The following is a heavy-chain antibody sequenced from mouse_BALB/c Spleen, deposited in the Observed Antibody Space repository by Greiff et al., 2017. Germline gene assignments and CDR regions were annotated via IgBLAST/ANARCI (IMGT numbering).Heavy chain of an antibody. V-gene: IGHV5-17*02. D-gene: IGHD1-2*01. CDR1: GFTFSSFG. CDR3: ARPTTATWYFDV. Sequence: EVMLVESGGGLVQPGGSRKLSCAASGFTFSSFGMHWVRQAPEKGLEWVAYISSGSSTIYYADTVKGRFTISRDNPKNTLFLQMTSLRSEDTAMDDCARPTTATWYFDVWGAGTTVTVSS. CDR2: ISSGSSTI. J-gene: IGHJ1*01.